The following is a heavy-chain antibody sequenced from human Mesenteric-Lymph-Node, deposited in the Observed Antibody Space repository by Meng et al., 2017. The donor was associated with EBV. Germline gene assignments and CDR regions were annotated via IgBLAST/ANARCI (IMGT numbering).Heavy chain of an antibody. J-gene: IGHJ5*02. CDR1: GFSISPYW. CDR2: IRSDGSST. CDR3: ARDGLDP. Sequence: GQRVGAGGGLVQPVGSLRLSWAVFGFSISPYWMHWVRQAPGKGLVWVSRIRSDGSSTDYADSVKGRFTISRDNAKNTVYLQMSSLRVEDSAVYYCARDGLDPWGQGTLVTVSS. V-gene: IGHV3-74*01.